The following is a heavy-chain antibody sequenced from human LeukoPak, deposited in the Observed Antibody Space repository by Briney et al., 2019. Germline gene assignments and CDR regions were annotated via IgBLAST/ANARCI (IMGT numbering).Heavy chain of an antibody. CDR2: VYHNGST. Sequence: SETLSLTCTVSGYSITSGYYWGWIRQPPGKGLEWIGSVYHNGSTYYNPSLRGRVIISVDTSKNQFSLKLTSVTAADTAVYYCAREGPPPTSYFDNWGQGSLVTVSS. V-gene: IGHV4-38-2*02. CDR1: GYSITSGYY. CDR3: AREGPPPTSYFDN. J-gene: IGHJ4*02.